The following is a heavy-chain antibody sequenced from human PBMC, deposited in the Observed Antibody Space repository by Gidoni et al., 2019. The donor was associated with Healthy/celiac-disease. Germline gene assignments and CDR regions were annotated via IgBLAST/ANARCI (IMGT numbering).Heavy chain of an antibody. CDR3: ARMGGLGLGLVVVPAYYYYGVDV. Sequence: GLEWIGEINHSGSTNYNPSLKSRVIISVDTSKNQFSLKLSSVTAADTAVYYCARMGGLGLGLVVVPAYYYYGVDVWGQGTTVTVSS. D-gene: IGHD2-2*01. V-gene: IGHV4-34*01. J-gene: IGHJ6*02. CDR2: INHSGST.